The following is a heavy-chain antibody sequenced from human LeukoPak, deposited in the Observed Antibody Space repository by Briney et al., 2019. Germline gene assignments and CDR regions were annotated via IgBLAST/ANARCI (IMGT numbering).Heavy chain of an antibody. J-gene: IGHJ4*02. Sequence: GGSLRLSCAASGFTFSSYSMNWVRQAPGKGLEWVSSISSSSSYIYYAGSVKGRFTISRDNAKNSLYLQMNSLRAEDTAVYYCASIPSSSGWPDYWGQGTLFTVSS. CDR2: ISSSSSYI. V-gene: IGHV3-21*01. D-gene: IGHD6-19*01. CDR3: ASIPSSSGWPDY. CDR1: GFTFSSYS.